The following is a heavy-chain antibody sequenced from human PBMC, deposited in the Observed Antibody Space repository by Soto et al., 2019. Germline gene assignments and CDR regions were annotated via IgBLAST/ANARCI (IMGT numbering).Heavy chain of an antibody. J-gene: IGHJ4*02. CDR2: ISAYNGNT. D-gene: IGHD4-17*01. Sequence: SCKASXYTXTXXGXXXVRQAPGQGLEWMGWISAYNGNTNYAQKLQGRVTMATDTSTSTAYMELRSLRSDDTAVYYCARRYGGTLDYWGQGTLVTVSS. V-gene: IGHV1-18*01. CDR3: ARRYGGTLDY. CDR1: XYTXTXXG.